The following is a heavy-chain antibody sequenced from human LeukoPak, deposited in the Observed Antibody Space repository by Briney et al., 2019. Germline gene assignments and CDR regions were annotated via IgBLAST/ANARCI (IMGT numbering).Heavy chain of an antibody. D-gene: IGHD1-26*01. CDR2: INHSGST. J-gene: IGHJ4*02. CDR3: ARDRGVRGPFDS. V-gene: IGHV4-34*01. CDR1: GGSFSGYY. Sequence: SETLSLTCAVYGGSFSGYYWSWIRQPPGKGLEWIGEINHSGSTYYNPSLKSRVTISVDTSKNQFSLKLSSVTAADTAVYYCARDRGVRGPFDSWGQGTLVTVSS.